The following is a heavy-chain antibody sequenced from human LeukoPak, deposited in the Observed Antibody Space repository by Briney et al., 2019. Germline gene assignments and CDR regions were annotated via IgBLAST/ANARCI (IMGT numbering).Heavy chain of an antibody. CDR1: GGTFSTYA. J-gene: IGHJ5*02. D-gene: IGHD2-15*01. Sequence: SVKVSCKASGGTFSTYAISWVRQAPGQGLEWMGRIIPVLGVANYAQKFQGRVTITADESTSTAYMELSSLRSEDTAVYYCARDLNPNRVLVVAATPVWFDPWGQGTLVTVSS. CDR3: ARDLNPNRVLVVAATPVWFDP. V-gene: IGHV1-69*04. CDR2: IIPVLGVA.